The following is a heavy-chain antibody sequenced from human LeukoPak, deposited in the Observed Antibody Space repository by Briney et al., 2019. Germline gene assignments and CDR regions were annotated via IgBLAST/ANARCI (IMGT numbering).Heavy chain of an antibody. Sequence: SETLSLTCTVSGGSISSGSYYWSWIRQPAGKGLEWIGRIYTSGSTNYNPSLKSRVTISVDTSKNQFSLKLSSGTAADTAVYYCARDGYSNSFDYWGQGTLVTVSS. CDR3: ARDGYSNSFDY. V-gene: IGHV4-61*02. CDR1: GGSISSGSYY. D-gene: IGHD4-11*01. J-gene: IGHJ4*02. CDR2: IYTSGST.